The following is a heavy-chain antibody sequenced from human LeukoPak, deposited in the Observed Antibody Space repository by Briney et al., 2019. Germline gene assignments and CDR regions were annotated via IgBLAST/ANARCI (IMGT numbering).Heavy chain of an antibody. Sequence: SVKVSCKTSGGTLSSYAISWVRQAPGQGLEWMGRIIPILGIANYAQKFQGRVTITADKSTSTAYMELSSLRSEDTAVYYCARDIRAVDIVATTYYDSSKWVAFDIWGQGTMVTVSS. D-gene: IGHD5-12*01. V-gene: IGHV1-69*04. J-gene: IGHJ3*02. CDR3: ARDIRAVDIVATTYYDSSKWVAFDI. CDR1: GGTLSSYA. CDR2: IIPILGIA.